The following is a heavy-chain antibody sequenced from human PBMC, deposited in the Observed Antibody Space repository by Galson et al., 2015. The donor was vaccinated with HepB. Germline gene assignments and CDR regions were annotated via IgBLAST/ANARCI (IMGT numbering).Heavy chain of an antibody. CDR2: ISSSGSTI. V-gene: IGHV3-11*01. Sequence: SLRLSCAASGFTFSDYYMSWIRQAPGKGLEWVSYISSSGSTIYYADSVKGRFTISRDNAKNSLYLQMNSPRAEDTAVYYCARVPYDSSGYYGAGYYYYYYMDVWGKGTTVTVSS. D-gene: IGHD3-22*01. CDR3: ARVPYDSSGYYGAGYYYYYYMDV. J-gene: IGHJ6*03. CDR1: GFTFSDYY.